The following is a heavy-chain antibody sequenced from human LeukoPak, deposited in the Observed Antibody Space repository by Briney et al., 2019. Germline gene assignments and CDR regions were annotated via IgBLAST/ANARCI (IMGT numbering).Heavy chain of an antibody. CDR1: GGSISSGGYS. J-gene: IGHJ6*02. CDR2: IYHSGST. V-gene: IGHV4-30-2*01. D-gene: IGHD2-2*01. Sequence: PSETLSLTCAVSGGSISSGGYSRSWIRQPPGKGLEWIGYIYHSGSTYYNPSLKSRVTISVDRSKNQFSLKLSSVTAADTAVYYCARNNCSSTSCYLHGMDVWGQGTTVTVSS. CDR3: ARNNCSSTSCYLHGMDV.